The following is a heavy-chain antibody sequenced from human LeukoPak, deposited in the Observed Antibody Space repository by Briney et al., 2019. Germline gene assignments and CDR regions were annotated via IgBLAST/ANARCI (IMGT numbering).Heavy chain of an antibody. J-gene: IGHJ4*02. CDR3: GKDHGSSWNGGGSR. CDR1: GFTFSSYA. V-gene: IGHV3-23*01. D-gene: IGHD6-13*01. CDR2: ISGSGGNT. Sequence: PGGSLRLSCAASGFTFSSYAMSWVRQAPGKGLEWVSAISGSGGNTYYADSVKGRFTISRDNSKNTLYLQMNSLRAEDTAVYYCGKDHGSSWNGGGSRWGQGTLVTVSS.